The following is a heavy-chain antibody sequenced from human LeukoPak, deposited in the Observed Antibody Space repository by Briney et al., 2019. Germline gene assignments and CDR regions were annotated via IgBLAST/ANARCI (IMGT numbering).Heavy chain of an antibody. CDR2: IYTSGST. D-gene: IGHD6-19*01. V-gene: IGHV4-4*07. CDR1: GGSISSYY. Sequence: PSETLSLTCTVSGGSISSYYGSWIRQPAGKGLEWIGRIYTSGSTNYNPSLKSRVTMSVDTSKNQFSLKLSSVTAADTAVYYCARGPVHGYSSGWSAFDIWGQGTMVTVSS. CDR3: ARGPVHGYSSGWSAFDI. J-gene: IGHJ3*02.